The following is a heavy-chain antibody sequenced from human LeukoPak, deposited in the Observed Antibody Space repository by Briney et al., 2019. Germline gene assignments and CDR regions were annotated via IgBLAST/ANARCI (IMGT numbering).Heavy chain of an antibody. CDR2: ISSSSSYT. CDR1: GFTFSSYE. D-gene: IGHD3-22*01. V-gene: IGHV3-21*05. Sequence: GGSLRLSCAASGFTFSSYEMNWLRQAPGKGLEWVSYISSSSSYTNYADPVKGRFTISRDNAKNSLYLQMNSLRDEDTAVYYCARTYETSGYYTPLLGYWGQGTLVTVSS. CDR3: ARTYETSGYYTPLLGY. J-gene: IGHJ4*02.